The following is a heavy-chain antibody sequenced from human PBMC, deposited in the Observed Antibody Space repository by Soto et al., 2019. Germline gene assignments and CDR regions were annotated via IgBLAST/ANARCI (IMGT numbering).Heavy chain of an antibody. V-gene: IGHV1-2*04. Sequence: ASLKVSCKASGYTFTGYYMHWVRQAAGQGLEWMGWINPNSGGTNYAQKFQGWVTMTRDTSISTAYMELSRLRSDDTAVYYCARSSYYDILTGYYPFDYWGQGTLVTVSS. CDR3: ARSSYYDILTGYYPFDY. CDR1: GYTFTGYY. J-gene: IGHJ4*02. CDR2: INPNSGGT. D-gene: IGHD3-9*01.